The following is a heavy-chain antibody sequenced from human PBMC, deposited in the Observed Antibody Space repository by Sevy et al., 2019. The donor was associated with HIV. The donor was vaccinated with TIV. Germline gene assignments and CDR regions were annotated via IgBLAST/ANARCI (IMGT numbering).Heavy chain of an antibody. CDR3: ARYYYDSSGYHLAFDI. D-gene: IGHD3-22*01. CDR1: GDSVSSNSAA. J-gene: IGHJ3*02. Sequence: QSQTLSLTCAISGDSVSSNSAAWNWIRQSPSRGLEWLGRTYYRSKWYNDYAVSVKSRITINPDTSKNQFSLQLNSVTPEDTAVYYCARYYYDSSGYHLAFDIWGQGTMVTVSS. CDR2: TYYRSKWYN. V-gene: IGHV6-1*01.